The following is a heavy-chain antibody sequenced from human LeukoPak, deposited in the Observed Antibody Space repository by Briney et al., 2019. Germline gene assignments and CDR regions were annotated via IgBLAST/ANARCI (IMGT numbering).Heavy chain of an antibody. V-gene: IGHV1-2*02. D-gene: IGHD4-17*01. Sequence: GASVKVSCKASGYTFTGYYMHGVRQAPGQGLEWMEWINPNSGGTNYAQKFQGRVTMTRDTSISTAYMELSRLRSDDTGVYYCARCTATTSHPTDWTDPWGQGTLVTVSS. CDR3: ARCTATTSHPTDWTDP. J-gene: IGHJ5*02. CDR2: INPNSGGT. CDR1: GYTFTGYY.